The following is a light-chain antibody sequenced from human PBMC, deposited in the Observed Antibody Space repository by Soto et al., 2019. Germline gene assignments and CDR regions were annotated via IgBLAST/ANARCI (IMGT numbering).Light chain of an antibody. Sequence: QSALTQPASVSGSPGKSITISCTGTSSDVGGYKYVSWYQQHPDKAPKLLIYEVSNRPSGVSSRFSGSKSGNTASLTISGLLAEDEADYYCSSYTTTSPYVFGSGTKLTVL. CDR3: SSYTTTSPYV. CDR1: SSDVGGYKY. J-gene: IGLJ1*01. CDR2: EVS. V-gene: IGLV2-14*01.